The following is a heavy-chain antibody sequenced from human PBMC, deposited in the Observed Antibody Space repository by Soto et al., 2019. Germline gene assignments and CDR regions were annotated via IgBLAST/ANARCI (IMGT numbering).Heavy chain of an antibody. D-gene: IGHD3-16*02. CDR1: GYTFTSYY. Sequence: ASVMVSCKASGYTFTSYYMHWVRQAPGQGLEWMGIINPSGDSTSYAQKFQGRVTMTRDTSTSTVYMELSSLRSEDTAVYYRARSYYDYVWGSYRSAHFDYWGQ. CDR3: ARSYYDYVWGSYRSAHFDY. V-gene: IGHV1-46*01. CDR2: INPSGDST. J-gene: IGHJ4*01.